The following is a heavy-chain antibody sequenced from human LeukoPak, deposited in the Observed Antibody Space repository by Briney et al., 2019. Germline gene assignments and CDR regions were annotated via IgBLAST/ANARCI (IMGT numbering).Heavy chain of an antibody. V-gene: IGHV3-7*01. Sequence: GGSLRLSCAASGFTFSNYWMSWVRQAPGKGLEWVANIKQDGSEKYYADSAKGRFTISRDNARNSVYLQMNSLRVEDTAVYYCARDPVEWELLLDYWGQGTLVTVSS. CDR1: GFTFSNYW. CDR2: IKQDGSEK. J-gene: IGHJ4*02. D-gene: IGHD1-26*01. CDR3: ARDPVEWELLLDY.